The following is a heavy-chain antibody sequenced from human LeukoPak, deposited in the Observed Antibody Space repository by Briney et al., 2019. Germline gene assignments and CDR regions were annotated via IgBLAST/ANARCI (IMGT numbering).Heavy chain of an antibody. CDR3: ARVARCTSCFDVDY. D-gene: IGHD2-2*01. V-gene: IGHV4-34*01. J-gene: IGHJ4*02. CDR2: IYHSGST. Sequence: SETLSLTCAVYGGSFSGYYWSWIRQPPGKGLEWIGQIYHSGSTNYNPSLKSRLTISVDTSKNQFSLTLSSVTAADTAVYYCARVARCTSCFDVDYWGQGTLVTVSS. CDR1: GGSFSGYY.